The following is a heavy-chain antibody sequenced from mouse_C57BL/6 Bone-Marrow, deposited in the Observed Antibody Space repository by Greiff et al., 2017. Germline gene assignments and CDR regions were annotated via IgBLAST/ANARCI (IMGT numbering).Heavy chain of an antibody. V-gene: IGHV8-8*01. CDR2: IWWDADK. J-gene: IGHJ2*01. CDR1: GFSLRTFGMG. D-gene: IGHD1-1*01. CDR3: ARIGYDYYGGFDY. Sequence: QVQLKESGPGLLQPSQTLSLTCSFSGFSLRTFGMGVGWIRQPSGKGLVWLAYIWWDADKYYTPAPKSRLTICKDTSKSQVFLKIANVDTADTATYYCARIGYDYYGGFDYWGQGTTLTGSS.